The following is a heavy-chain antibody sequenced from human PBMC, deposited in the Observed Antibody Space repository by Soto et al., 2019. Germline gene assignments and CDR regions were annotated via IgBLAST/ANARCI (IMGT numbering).Heavy chain of an antibody. CDR2: IYYSGGT. CDR1: GGSISSYY. D-gene: IGHD2-2*01. CDR3: AREVDNNWFDP. V-gene: IGHV4-59*01. J-gene: IGHJ5*02. Sequence: SETLSLTCTVSGGSISSYYWSWIRQPPGKGLEWIGYIYYSGGTNYAQKFQGWVTMARDTSISTAYMELSRLRSDDTAVYYCAREVDNNWFDPWGQGTLVTVSS.